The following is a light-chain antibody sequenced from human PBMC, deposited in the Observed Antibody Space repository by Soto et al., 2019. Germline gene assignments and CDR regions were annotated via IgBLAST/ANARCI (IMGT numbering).Light chain of an antibody. CDR2: GTS. J-gene: IGKJ2*01. Sequence: EIVLTQSPGTLSLSPGERATLSCRASQSVRRNYLAWYQQKPGQAPSLLIYGTSGRTGGTPDRFTGRGSGTDFTLTISRLAPEDFAVYFCQQYGDSPGTFGQGTKLEIK. V-gene: IGKV3-20*01. CDR1: QSVRRNY. CDR3: QQYGDSPGT.